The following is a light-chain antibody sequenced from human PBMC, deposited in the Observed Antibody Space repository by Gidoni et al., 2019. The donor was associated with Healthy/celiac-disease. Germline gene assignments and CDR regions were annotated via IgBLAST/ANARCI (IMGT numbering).Light chain of an antibody. J-gene: IGKJ1*01. CDR3: QQYGSSPPWT. Sequence: ELVLTQSPGTLSLSPGERATLSCRASQSVSSSYLAWYQQKPGQAPRLLIYGASSRATGIPHRFSGSGSGTDFTLTISRLEPEDFAVYYCQQYGSSPPWTFGQGTKVEIK. V-gene: IGKV3-20*01. CDR1: QSVSSSY. CDR2: GAS.